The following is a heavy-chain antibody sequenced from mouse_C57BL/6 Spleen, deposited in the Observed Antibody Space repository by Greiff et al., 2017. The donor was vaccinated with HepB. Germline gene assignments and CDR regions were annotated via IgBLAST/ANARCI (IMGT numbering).Heavy chain of an antibody. J-gene: IGHJ3*01. V-gene: IGHV1-50*01. CDR2: IDPSDSYT. CDR1: GYTFTSYW. CDR3: ARGELGPWFAY. Sequence: VQLQQSGAELVKPGASVKLSCKASGYTFTSYWMQWVKQRPGQGLEWIGEIDPSDSYTNYNQKFKGKATLTVDTSSSTAYMQLSSLTSEDSAVYDCARGELGPWFAYWGQGTLVTVSA. D-gene: IGHD4-1*01.